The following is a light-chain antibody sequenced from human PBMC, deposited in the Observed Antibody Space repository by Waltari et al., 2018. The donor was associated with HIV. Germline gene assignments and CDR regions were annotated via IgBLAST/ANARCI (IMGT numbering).Light chain of an antibody. CDR1: QGIDNG. V-gene: IGKV1-12*01. CDR3: QQAHSFPHT. Sequence: DIQLTQSPASVSAFVGAEITITCRASQGIDNGLAWYQQKPGEAPKLLIYDASRLQSGVPLRFTGTGSGTDFTLTISGLQPDDFAVYSCQQAHSFPHTFGGGTQVE. CDR2: DAS. J-gene: IGKJ4*01.